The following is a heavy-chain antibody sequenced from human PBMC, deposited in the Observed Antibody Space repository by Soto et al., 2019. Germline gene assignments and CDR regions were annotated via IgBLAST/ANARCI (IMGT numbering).Heavy chain of an antibody. V-gene: IGHV1-69*18. D-gene: IGHD6-25*01. CDR1: GGTFSSYS. Sequence: QVQLVQSGAEVKTPGSSVKVSCEASGGTFSSYSINWVRQAPGQVLEWMGRLIPMFGTTDYAQRFQGRVTFAADEPTNTASMEVTDLTSEDTAVYYCARAAVLTFTRFYDVDVWGQETTVTVSS. CDR2: LIPMFGTT. CDR3: ARAAVLTFTRFYDVDV. J-gene: IGHJ6*02.